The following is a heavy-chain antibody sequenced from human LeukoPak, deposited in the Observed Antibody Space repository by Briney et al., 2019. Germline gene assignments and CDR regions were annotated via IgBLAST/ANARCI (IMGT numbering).Heavy chain of an antibody. J-gene: IGHJ4*02. CDR2: IYSGGST. CDR1: GFTVSSNY. CDR3: ARDRLHYDSLTGYPAD. Sequence: PGGSLRLSCADSGFTVSSNYMRWVRQVPGKGLEWVSVIYSGGSTHYADSVKGRFTISRDNSKNTLYLQMNSLRAEDTAVYYCARDRLHYDSLTGYPADWGQGTLVTVSS. V-gene: IGHV3-66*01. D-gene: IGHD3-9*01.